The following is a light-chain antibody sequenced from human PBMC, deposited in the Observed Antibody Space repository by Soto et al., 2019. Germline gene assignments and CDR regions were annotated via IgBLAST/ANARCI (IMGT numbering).Light chain of an antibody. CDR2: DAS. CDR3: QQRANWPLT. V-gene: IGKV3-11*01. CDR1: QSVNSY. Sequence: EIVLTQSPATLSLSPGERATLSCRASQSVNSYLAWYQQKPGQAPRLLIYDASNRATGIPARFRGSGSGTDFTLTISSLEPEDFAVYYCQQRANWPLTSGGGTKVEIK. J-gene: IGKJ4*01.